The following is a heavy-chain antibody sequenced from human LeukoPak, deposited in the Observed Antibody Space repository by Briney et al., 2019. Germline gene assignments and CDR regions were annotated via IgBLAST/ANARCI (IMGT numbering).Heavy chain of an antibody. CDR3: AKDPDFWSGYPYYFDY. CDR1: EFTFSSYA. Sequence: GGSLRLSCAASEFTFSSYAMHWVRQAPGKGLEWVAVISYDGSNKYYADSVKGRFTISRDNSKNTLYLQMNSLRAEDTAVYYCAKDPDFWSGYPYYFDYWGQGTLVTVSS. J-gene: IGHJ4*02. D-gene: IGHD3-3*01. CDR2: ISYDGSNK. V-gene: IGHV3-30-3*01.